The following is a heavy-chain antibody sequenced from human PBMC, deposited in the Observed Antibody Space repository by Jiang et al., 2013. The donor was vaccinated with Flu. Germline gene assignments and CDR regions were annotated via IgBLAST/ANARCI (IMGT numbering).Heavy chain of an antibody. CDR3: ARLKVVTIEGTKTNDAFDI. Sequence: VQLVESGAEVKKPGESLKISCQVSGYTFSTFWIGWVRQMPGKGPECMGIIYPGDSDTRYNPSFQGQVTISADKSINTAYLQWSSLKASDTATYYCARLKVVTIEGTKTNDAFDIWGQGTVVTVSS. D-gene: IGHD1-7*01. V-gene: IGHV5-51*01. CDR1: GYTFSTFW. CDR2: IYPGDSDT. J-gene: IGHJ3*02.